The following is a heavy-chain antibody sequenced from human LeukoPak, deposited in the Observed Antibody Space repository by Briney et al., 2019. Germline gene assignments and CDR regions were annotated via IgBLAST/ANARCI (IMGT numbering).Heavy chain of an antibody. V-gene: IGHV3-74*01. CDR1: GFTFTSHW. Sequence: GGSLRLSCAASGFTFTSHWMHWDRQAPGKGLVWVSRIDNDGSDTTYADSVRGRFTISRDNAKNTLYLQMDSLRAEDTAVYYCVRDRPHNWFDPWGQGTLVTVSS. CDR3: VRDRPHNWFDP. D-gene: IGHD6-6*01. J-gene: IGHJ5*02. CDR2: IDNDGSDT.